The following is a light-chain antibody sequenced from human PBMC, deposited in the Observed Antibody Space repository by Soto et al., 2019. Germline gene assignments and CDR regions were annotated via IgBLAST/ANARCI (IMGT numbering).Light chain of an antibody. V-gene: IGLV2-14*01. CDR3: SAYTSSLTLYV. Sequence: QSVLSQTASVYGSPGQSITISCTGTSSDVGTYNYVSWYQQHSGKAPKLMIYEVSNRPSGVSNRFSGSNSGNTASLTISGLQAEADADYYCSAYTSSLTLYVFGSGTKV. CDR1: SSDVGTYNY. J-gene: IGLJ1*01. CDR2: EVS.